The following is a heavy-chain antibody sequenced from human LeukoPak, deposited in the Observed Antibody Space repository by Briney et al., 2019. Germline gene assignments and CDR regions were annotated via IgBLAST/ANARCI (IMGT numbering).Heavy chain of an antibody. D-gene: IGHD6-13*01. J-gene: IGHJ4*02. CDR3: ARDLEAAAGTFDY. V-gene: IGHV3-11*05. Sequence: GGSLRLSCAASGFTFSDYYMSWIRQAPGKELEWVSYISSSSYTNYADSVKGRFTISRDNAKNSLYLQMNSLRAEDTAVYYCARDLEAAAGTFDYWGQGTLVTVSS. CDR2: ISSSSYT. CDR1: GFTFSDYY.